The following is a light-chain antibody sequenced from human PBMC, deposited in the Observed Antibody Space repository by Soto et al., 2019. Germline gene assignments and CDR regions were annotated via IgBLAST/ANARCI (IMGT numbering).Light chain of an antibody. J-gene: IGLJ1*01. CDR3: SSFTSSSTLV. CDR1: SSDVGGYNY. CDR2: DVS. V-gene: IGLV2-14*01. Sequence: QYALTQPSSVDGAPVQAVAVSCTGTSSDVGGYNYVSWYQQHPGKAPKLMISDVSNRPSGVSYRFSGSKSGNTASLTISGLQAEDEADYYCSSFTSSSTLVFGTGTKVTVL.